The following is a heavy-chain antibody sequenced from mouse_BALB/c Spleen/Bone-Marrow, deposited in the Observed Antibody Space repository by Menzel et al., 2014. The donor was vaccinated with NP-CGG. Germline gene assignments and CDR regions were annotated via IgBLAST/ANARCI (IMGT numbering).Heavy chain of an antibody. CDR1: GFDFSRYW. J-gene: IGHJ2*01. CDR3: ARLYYYGNFAY. D-gene: IGHD1-1*01. Sequence: EVKLMESGGGLVQPGGSLKLSCAASGFDFSRYWMSWVRQAPGKGLEWIREINPDSSTINYTPSLKDKFIISRDNAKNTLFLQMSKVRSEDTALYYCARLYYYGNFAYWGQGTTLTVSS. CDR2: INPDSSTI. V-gene: IGHV4-1*02.